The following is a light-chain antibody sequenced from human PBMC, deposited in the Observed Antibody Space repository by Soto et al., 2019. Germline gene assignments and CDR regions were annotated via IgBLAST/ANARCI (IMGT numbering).Light chain of an antibody. CDR3: QKYDTAPQT. CDR2: AAS. J-gene: IGKJ1*01. V-gene: IGKV1-27*01. Sequence: DIQMTQSPSSLSASVRDTVTITCRASQGIVDYLAWYQQRPGKVTKLLIYAASTFQPGVPSRFSGSGAGTDFTLTISSLNTEDVATYSCQKYDTAPQTFGQGTRVEI. CDR1: QGIVDY.